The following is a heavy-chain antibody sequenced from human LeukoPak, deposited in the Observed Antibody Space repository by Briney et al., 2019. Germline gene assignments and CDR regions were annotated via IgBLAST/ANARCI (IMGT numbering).Heavy chain of an antibody. CDR1: GFTFSDNY. Sequence: GGSLRLSCAASGFTFSDNYMSWIRQAPGKGLEWVSYISSSGSIYYADSVKGRFTISRDNAKNSLYLQMNSLRAEDTALYYCARDGDTVLTRGYYYYMDVWGKGTTVTVSS. CDR2: ISSSGSI. CDR3: ARDGDTVLTRGYYYYMDV. V-gene: IGHV3-11*04. D-gene: IGHD4-23*01. J-gene: IGHJ6*03.